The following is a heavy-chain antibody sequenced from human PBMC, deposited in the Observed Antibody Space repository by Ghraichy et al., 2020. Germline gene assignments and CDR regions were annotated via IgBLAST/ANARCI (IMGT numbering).Heavy chain of an antibody. D-gene: IGHD2-15*01. Sequence: SETLSLTCAVYGGSFSGYYWSWIRQPPGKGLEWIGEINHSGSTNYNPSLKSRVTISVDTSKNQFSLKLSSVTAADTAVYYCARGDRYCSGGSCYSGGWFDPWGQGTLVTVSS. CDR1: GGSFSGYY. CDR3: ARGDRYCSGGSCYSGGWFDP. J-gene: IGHJ5*02. CDR2: INHSGST. V-gene: IGHV4-34*01.